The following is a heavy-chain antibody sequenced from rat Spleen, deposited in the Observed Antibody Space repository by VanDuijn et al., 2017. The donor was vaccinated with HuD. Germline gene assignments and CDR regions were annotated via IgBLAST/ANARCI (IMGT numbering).Heavy chain of an antibody. V-gene: IGHV5-29*01. Sequence: EVQLVESDGGLVQPGRSLEVSCVASGFTFSDFYMAWVRQVPTKGLEWIATLSYDGTLTYYRDSVKGRFTISRDNAKSTLYLQMDSLRSEDTATYYCATGPRILRLDWFAYWGQGTLVTVSS. CDR2: LSYDGTLT. J-gene: IGHJ3*01. CDR3: ATGPRILRLDWFAY. D-gene: IGHD1-6*01. CDR1: GFTFSDFY.